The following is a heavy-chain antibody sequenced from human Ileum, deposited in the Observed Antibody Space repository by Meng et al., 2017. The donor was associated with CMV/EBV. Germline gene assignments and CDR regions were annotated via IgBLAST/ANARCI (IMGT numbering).Heavy chain of an antibody. V-gene: IGHV1-3*04. CDR1: GYIFTKYP. CDR3: ARGAGADH. J-gene: IGHJ4*02. CDR2: IITGNGTT. D-gene: IGHD6-25*01. Sequence: NLSCKASGYIFTKYPIHWVRQTPGQGLEWMGWIITGNGTTKYSQRFQHRLTITRDTSANTVYMEVTSLTSEDTATYYCARGAGADHWGQGTLVTVSS.